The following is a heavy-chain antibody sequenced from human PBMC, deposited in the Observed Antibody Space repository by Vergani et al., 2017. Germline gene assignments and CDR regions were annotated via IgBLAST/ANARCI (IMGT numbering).Heavy chain of an antibody. Sequence: QVQLVQSGAEVKKPGSSVKVSCKASGGTFSSYAISWARQAPGQGLEWMGRIIPILGIANYAQKFQGRVTMTEDTSTDTAYMELSSLRSEDTAVYYCATGIAVAGAAVDYWGQGTLVTVSS. V-gene: IGHV1-69*04. CDR1: GGTFSSYA. J-gene: IGHJ4*02. CDR2: IIPILGIA. CDR3: ATGIAVAGAAVDY. D-gene: IGHD6-19*01.